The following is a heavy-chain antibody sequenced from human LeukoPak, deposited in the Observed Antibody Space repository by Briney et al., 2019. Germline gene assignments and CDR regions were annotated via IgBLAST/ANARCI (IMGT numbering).Heavy chain of an antibody. D-gene: IGHD3-10*01. V-gene: IGHV1-2*02. CDR1: GYTFTGYY. CDR3: ARDLVGTYGSGSYGEGPFDY. CDR2: INPNSGGT. Sequence: ASVKVSCKASGYTFTGYYMHWVRQAPGQGLEWMGWINPNSGGTNYAQKFQGRVTMTRDTSISTAYMELSRLRSDDTAVYYCARDLVGTYGSGSYGEGPFDYWGQGTLVTVSS. J-gene: IGHJ4*02.